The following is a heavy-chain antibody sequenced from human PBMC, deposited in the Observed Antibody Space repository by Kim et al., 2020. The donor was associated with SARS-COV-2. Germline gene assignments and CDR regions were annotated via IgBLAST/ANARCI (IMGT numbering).Heavy chain of an antibody. Sequence: GGSLRLSCAASGFTFSSNYMSWVRQAPGKGLEWVSVIYSGGSTYYAASVEGRCIISRDNSTNTLYLQLNSRRAEDTAAFYYAGDSEPYCSSTSCYYYYY. V-gene: IGHV3-66*01. CDR3: AGDSEPYCSSTSCYYYYY. J-gene: IGHJ6*03. CDR1: GFTFSSNY. CDR2: IYSGGST. D-gene: IGHD2-2*01.